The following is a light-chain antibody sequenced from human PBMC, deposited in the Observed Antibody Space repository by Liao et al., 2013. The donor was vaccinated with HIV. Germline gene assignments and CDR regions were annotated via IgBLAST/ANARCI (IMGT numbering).Light chain of an antibody. V-gene: IGLV3-1*01. CDR3: QVWDTGSAHRVV. CDR2: YDS. Sequence: SYDLTQPPSVSVSPGQTATITCSGDKLGQKYASWYQQKPGQAPVSLIHYDSDRPSGIPERFSGSNSGNTATLTISRVEAGDEADYYCQVWDTGSAHRVVFGGGTKLTVL. J-gene: IGLJ2*01. CDR1: KLGQKY.